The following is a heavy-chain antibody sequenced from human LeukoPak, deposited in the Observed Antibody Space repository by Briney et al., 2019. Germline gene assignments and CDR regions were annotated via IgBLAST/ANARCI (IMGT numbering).Heavy chain of an antibody. CDR1: GFTLSSYS. CDR3: ARVGYRGTYTDFDY. CDR2: ISSSSSYI. J-gene: IGHJ4*02. D-gene: IGHD1-26*01. Sequence: PGGSLRLSCATPGFTLSSYSMSWGRPAPGKGLEWGSSISSSSSYIYYADSVKGRFTISRDNAKNSLYLQMNSLRVEDTAVYYCARVGYRGTYTDFDYWGQGTLVTVSS. V-gene: IGHV3-21*01.